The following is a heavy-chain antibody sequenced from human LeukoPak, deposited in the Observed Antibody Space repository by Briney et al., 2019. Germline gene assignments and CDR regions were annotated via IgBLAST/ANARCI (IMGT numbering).Heavy chain of an antibody. V-gene: IGHV3-23*01. CDR3: ARVQQLADY. CDR2: ISGSGGST. J-gene: IGHJ4*02. D-gene: IGHD6-13*01. CDR1: GGSISSSSYY. Sequence: ETLSLTCTVSGGSISSSSYYWGWIRQPPGKGLEWVSAISGSGGSTYYADSVKGRFTISRDNSKNTLYLQMNSLRAEDTAVYYCARVQQLADYWGQGTLVTVSS.